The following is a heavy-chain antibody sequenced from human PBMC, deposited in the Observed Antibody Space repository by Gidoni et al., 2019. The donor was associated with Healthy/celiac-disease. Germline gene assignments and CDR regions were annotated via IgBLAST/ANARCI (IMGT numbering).Heavy chain of an antibody. D-gene: IGHD5-18*01. V-gene: IGHV3-30-3*01. CDR3: ARVRLQLWLLGPFDY. J-gene: IGHJ4*02. CDR2: ISYDGSNK. CDR1: GFTFSSYA. Sequence: QVQLVESGGGVVQPGRSLRTSCAASGFTFSSYAMHWVRQAPGKGLEWEAVISYDGSNKYYADSVKGRFTISRDNSKNTLYLQMNSLRAEDTAVYYCARVRLQLWLLGPFDYWGQGTLVTVSS.